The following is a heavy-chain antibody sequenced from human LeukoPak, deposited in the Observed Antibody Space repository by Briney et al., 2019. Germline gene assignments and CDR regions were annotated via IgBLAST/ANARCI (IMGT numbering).Heavy chain of an antibody. V-gene: IGHV3-74*01. CDR3: AKVPLTYYYDSSGYYLDY. CDR2: INSDGSST. J-gene: IGHJ4*02. D-gene: IGHD3-22*01. Sequence: GGSLRLSCVASGFTFRNNWMHWVRQAPGKGLVWVSRINSDGSSTSYADSVKGRFTISRDNAKNTLYLQMNSLRAEDTAVYYCAKVPLTYYYDSSGYYLDYWGQGTLVTVSS. CDR1: GFTFRNNW.